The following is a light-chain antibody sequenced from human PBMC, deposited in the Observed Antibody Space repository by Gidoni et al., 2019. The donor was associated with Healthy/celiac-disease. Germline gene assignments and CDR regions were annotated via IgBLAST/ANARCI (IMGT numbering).Light chain of an antibody. Sequence: QSALTHPASVSWSPGPSITISCTGTSSDVGGYNYVSWYQQHPGKAPKLMIYDVSNRPPGVSNRFSGSKSGNTASLTISGLQAEDEADYYCSSYTSSSTLVFGTGTKVTVL. CDR3: SSYTSSSTLV. V-gene: IGLV2-14*01. J-gene: IGLJ1*01. CDR2: DVS. CDR1: SSDVGGYNY.